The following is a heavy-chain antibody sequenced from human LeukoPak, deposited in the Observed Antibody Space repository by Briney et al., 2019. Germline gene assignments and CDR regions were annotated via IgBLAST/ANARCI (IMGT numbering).Heavy chain of an antibody. CDR3: ASDEGNYFDY. CDR1: GFTFSSYI. J-gene: IGHJ4*02. V-gene: IGHV3-21*01. Sequence: GGSLRLSCAASGFTFSSYIMNWVRQAPGKGLEWVASISRNSTYIHYADSVKGRFTISRDNARNSLSLQMNSLRAEDTAIYYCASDEGNYFDYWGQGTLVTVSS. CDR2: ISRNSTYI.